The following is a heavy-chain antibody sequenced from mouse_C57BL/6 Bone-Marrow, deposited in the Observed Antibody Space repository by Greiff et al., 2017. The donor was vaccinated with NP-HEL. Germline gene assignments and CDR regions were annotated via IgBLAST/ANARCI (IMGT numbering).Heavy chain of an antibody. CDR3: ARNSNYYGSREPPWYFDV. CDR1: GFSLTSYA. CDR2: IWTGGGT. Sequence: QVQLKESGPGLVAPSQSLSITCTVSGFSLTSYAISWVRQPPGKGLEWLGVIWTGGGTNYNSALKSRLSISKDNSKSQVFLKMNSLQTDDTARYYCARNSNYYGSREPPWYFDVWGTGTTVTVSS. J-gene: IGHJ1*03. D-gene: IGHD1-1*01. V-gene: IGHV2-9-1*01.